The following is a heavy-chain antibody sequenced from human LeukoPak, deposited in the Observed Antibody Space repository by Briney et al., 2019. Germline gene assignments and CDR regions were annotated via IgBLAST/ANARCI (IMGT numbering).Heavy chain of an antibody. D-gene: IGHD3-10*01. CDR1: GDSISSSSYY. V-gene: IGHV4-39*01. CDR2: IYYSGST. CDR3: ARVPSGSGKMIDP. Sequence: KPSETLSLTCTVSGDSISSSSYYWGWIRQPPGKGLEWIGSIYYSGSTYYNPSLKSRVTISVDTSKNQLSLNLSSVTAADTAVYYCARVPSGSGKMIDPWGQGTLVIVSS. J-gene: IGHJ5*02.